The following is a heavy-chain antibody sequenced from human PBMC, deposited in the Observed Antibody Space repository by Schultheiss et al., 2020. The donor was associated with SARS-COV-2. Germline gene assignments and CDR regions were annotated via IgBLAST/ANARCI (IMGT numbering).Heavy chain of an antibody. V-gene: IGHV4-34*01. J-gene: IGHJ4*02. D-gene: IGHD3-16*02. CDR1: GFTFSNYV. CDR3: ARGRDYVWGSYRRNGDY. CDR2: IYHSGST. Sequence: GSRRLSCAASGFTFSNYVMSWVRQPPGKGLEWIGEIYHSGSTNYNPSLKSRVTISVDTSKNQFSLKLSSVTAADTAVYYCARGRDYVWGSYRRNGDYWGQGTLVTVSS.